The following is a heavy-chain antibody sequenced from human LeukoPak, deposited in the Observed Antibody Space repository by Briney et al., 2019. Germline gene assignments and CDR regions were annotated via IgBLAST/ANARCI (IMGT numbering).Heavy chain of an antibody. CDR1: GGSITNFY. D-gene: IGHD2-15*01. CDR2: IYYSGTT. Sequence: PSETLSLICTLSGGSITNFYGGCIRQSPGKGLELIGYIYYSGTTNYSPSLKSRVSISVDASKKRFSLKLSSVTAADTAVYYCARSPGGGFDIWGEGTMVTVS. J-gene: IGHJ3*02. V-gene: IGHV4-59*01. CDR3: ARSPGGGFDI.